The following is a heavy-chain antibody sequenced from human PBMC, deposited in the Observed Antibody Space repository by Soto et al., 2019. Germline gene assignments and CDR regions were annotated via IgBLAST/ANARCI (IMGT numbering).Heavy chain of an antibody. CDR1: GGSISSHY. CDR2: LYYTGST. D-gene: IGHD4-17*01. Sequence: SETLSLTCTVSGGSISSHYWSWVRQPPGKGLEWIGYLYYTGSTNYNASLKSQATMSLDTSKNQFSLMLTSVTAADRAVYYCARVGATVTSQALGFDHLGKGIMVTV. CDR3: ARVGATVTSQALGFDH. J-gene: IGHJ4*02. V-gene: IGHV4-59*11.